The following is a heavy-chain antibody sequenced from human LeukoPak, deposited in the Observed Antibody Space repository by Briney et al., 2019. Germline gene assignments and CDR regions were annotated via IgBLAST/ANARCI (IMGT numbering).Heavy chain of an antibody. V-gene: IGHV1-69*13. Sequence: ASVKVSCKASGGTFSSYAISWVRQAPGQGLEWVGGIIPIFGTANYAQKFQGRVTITADESTSTAYMGLSSLRSEDTAVYYCARSEEYSSPMDVWGKGTTVTVSS. CDR1: GGTFSSYA. CDR2: IIPIFGTA. J-gene: IGHJ6*03. CDR3: ARSEEYSSPMDV. D-gene: IGHD6-6*01.